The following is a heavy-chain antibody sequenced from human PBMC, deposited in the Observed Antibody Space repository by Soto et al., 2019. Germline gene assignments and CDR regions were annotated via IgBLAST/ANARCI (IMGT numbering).Heavy chain of an antibody. CDR1: GGTFSSYA. CDR2: IIPIFVTA. J-gene: IGHJ4*02. Sequence: QVQLVQSGAEVKKPGSSVKVSCKASGGTFSSYAISWVRQAPGQGLEWMGGIIPIFVTANYAQKFQGRVTITADESTSTAYMELSSLRSEDTAVYYCARGVVVPAAMIYYFDYWGQGTLVTVSS. V-gene: IGHV1-69*01. CDR3: ARGVVVPAAMIYYFDY. D-gene: IGHD2-2*01.